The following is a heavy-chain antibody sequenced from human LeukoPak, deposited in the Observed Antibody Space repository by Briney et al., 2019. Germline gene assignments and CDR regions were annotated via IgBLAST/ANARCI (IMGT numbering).Heavy chain of an antibody. J-gene: IGHJ4*02. CDR3: ARDATVEAVAGGFDY. Sequence: SVKVSCKASGGTFSSYAISWVRQAPGQGLEWMGRIIPIFGTANYAQEFQGRVTITTDESTSTAYMELSSLRSEDTAVYYCARDATVEAVAGGFDYWGQGTLVTVSS. CDR2: IIPIFGTA. CDR1: GGTFSSYA. V-gene: IGHV1-69*05. D-gene: IGHD6-19*01.